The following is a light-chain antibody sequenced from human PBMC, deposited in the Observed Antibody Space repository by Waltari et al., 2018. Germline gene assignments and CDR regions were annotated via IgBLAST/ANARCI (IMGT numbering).Light chain of an antibody. CDR3: SSYTSSSTDLFVV. CDR2: DVS. CDR1: SSDVGGYNY. Sequence: QSALTQPASVSGSPGQSITISCTGTSSDVGGYNYVSWYQQHPGKAPKLMYYDVSNRPSGVSSRVSGYKSGNTASLTISGLQAEDEADYYCSSYTSSSTDLFVVFGGGTKLTVL. J-gene: IGLJ2*01. V-gene: IGLV2-14*03.